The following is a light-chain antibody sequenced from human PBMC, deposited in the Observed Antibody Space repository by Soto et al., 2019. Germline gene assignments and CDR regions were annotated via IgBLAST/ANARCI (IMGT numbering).Light chain of an antibody. Sequence: QLVLTQSPSASASLGASVKLTCTLSSGHSSYAIAWHQQQPEKGPRYSMKLNSDGSHSKGDGTPDRFSGSSSGAERYLTISSLQSEDEADYYCQTWGTGIPWVFGGGTKLTVL. CDR3: QTWGTGIPWV. CDR2: LNSDGSH. CDR1: SGHSSYA. J-gene: IGLJ3*02. V-gene: IGLV4-69*01.